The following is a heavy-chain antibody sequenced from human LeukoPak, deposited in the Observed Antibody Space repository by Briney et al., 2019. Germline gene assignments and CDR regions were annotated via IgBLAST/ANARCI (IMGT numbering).Heavy chain of an antibody. CDR1: GGSISSYK. V-gene: IGHV4-4*07. D-gene: IGHD4-17*01. J-gene: IGHJ3*02. CDR2: IYTSENT. Sequence: SETLSLTCTVSGGSISSYKWSWIRQPAGKGLEWIGRIYTSENTNYNPSLKSRVTMSVNTSRSQFSLKVTSVTAADTAVYYCASGENAFNIWGQGTMVTVSS. CDR3: ASGENAFNI.